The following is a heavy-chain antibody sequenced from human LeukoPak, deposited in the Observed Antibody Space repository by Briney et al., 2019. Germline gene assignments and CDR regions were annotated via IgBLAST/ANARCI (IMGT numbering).Heavy chain of an antibody. CDR3: ARLRGSGPLGYFDL. V-gene: IGHV4-59*08. D-gene: IGHD2-15*01. Sequence: SETLSLTCTVSSGSISSYYWNWIRQPPGKGLEWIGYIYYSGSTNYNPSLKSRVTISIDTSKNQFSLKLSSVTAADTAVYYCARLRGSGPLGYFDLWGRGTLVTVSS. CDR2: IYYSGST. CDR1: SGSISSYY. J-gene: IGHJ2*01.